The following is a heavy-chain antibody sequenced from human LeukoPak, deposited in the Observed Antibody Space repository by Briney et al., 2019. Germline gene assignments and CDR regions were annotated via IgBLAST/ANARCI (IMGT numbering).Heavy chain of an antibody. Sequence: ASVKVSCKASGYTFTSYGISWVRQAPGQGLEWMGWISAYNGNTNYAQKLQGRVTMTTDTSTSTAYMELRSLRSDDTAVYYCAAQYYYGSGPLHYYYYMDVWGKGTTVTVSS. D-gene: IGHD3-10*01. J-gene: IGHJ6*03. CDR2: ISAYNGNT. V-gene: IGHV1-18*01. CDR1: GYTFTSYG. CDR3: AAQYYYGSGPLHYYYYMDV.